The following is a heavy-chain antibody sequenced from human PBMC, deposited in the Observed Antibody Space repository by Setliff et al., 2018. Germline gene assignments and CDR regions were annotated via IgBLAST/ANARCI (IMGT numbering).Heavy chain of an antibody. J-gene: IGHJ5*02. Sequence: SETLSLTCGASGGSFSDYYWSWIRQTPGKGLEWIGEINHSGNTYYNPSLKSRVTISVDTSKNQFSLKLTSVTAADTAVYYCAKGGGRYHSDAWGQGILVTVSS. V-gene: IGHV4-34*01. D-gene: IGHD1-1*01. CDR1: GGSFSDYY. CDR3: AKGGGRYHSDA. CDR2: INHSGNT.